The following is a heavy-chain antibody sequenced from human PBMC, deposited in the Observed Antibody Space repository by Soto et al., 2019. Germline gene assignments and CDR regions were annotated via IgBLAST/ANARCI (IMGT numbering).Heavy chain of an antibody. CDR2: IHRTGST. J-gene: IGHJ5*02. Sequence: LSLTCSVSRGSISSYYWSWVRQPPGKGLEWIGFIHRTGSTKYNPSLESRVTISVDTSQNQLSLRLSSVTAADTAVYYCARESAGSGKNNWFGRWGQGILVTVSS. V-gene: IGHV4-59*01. CDR1: RGSISSYY. D-gene: IGHD3-10*01. CDR3: ARESAGSGKNNWFGR.